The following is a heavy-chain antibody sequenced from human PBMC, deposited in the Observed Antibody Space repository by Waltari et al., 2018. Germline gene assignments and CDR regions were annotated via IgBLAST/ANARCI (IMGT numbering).Heavy chain of an antibody. Sequence: EVQLVQSGVEVQQPGESLKISCKGSGSSFANYWIGWVRQMPGKGLEWMGVIYPGDSTTKYSQSFQGQVTISADTSIDTAYLQWSSLKASDTAMYYCARQNIHSYGYGYFDYWGQGTLVTVSS. V-gene: IGHV5-51*01. J-gene: IGHJ4*02. CDR3: ARQNIHSYGYGYFDY. D-gene: IGHD5-18*01. CDR1: GSSFANYW. CDR2: IYPGDSTT.